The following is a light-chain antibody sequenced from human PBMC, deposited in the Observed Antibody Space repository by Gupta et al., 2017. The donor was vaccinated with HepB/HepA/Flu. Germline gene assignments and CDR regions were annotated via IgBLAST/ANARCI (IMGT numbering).Light chain of an antibody. CDR2: KNN. V-gene: IGLV10-54*04. J-gene: IGLJ2*01. CDR3: AAWDSSLSAQV. Sequence: QAGLTQPPSVSKGLRQTATLTCTGNSNNVGNQGAAWLQQHQGHPPKLLSYKNNNRPSGISERFSAYRSGNTASLTITGLQPEEEADYYCAAWDSSLSAQVFGGGTKLTVL. CDR1: SNNVGNQG.